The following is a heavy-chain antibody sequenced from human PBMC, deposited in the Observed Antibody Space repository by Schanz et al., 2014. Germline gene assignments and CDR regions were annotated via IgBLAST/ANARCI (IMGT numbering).Heavy chain of an antibody. Sequence: QVQLVQSGAEVKKPGASVKVSCKASGNTLSAYYIHWIRQAPGQGLEWMGWIDPNSGGTNYAQKCQGRVTMTSDTSITTVYMEVNSLTSDDTAVFYCARTASHDVWRGYIPHYAFDLWGQGTVVIVSS. D-gene: IGHD3-3*01. CDR3: ARTASHDVWRGYIPHYAFDL. CDR1: GNTLSAYY. CDR2: IDPNSGGT. V-gene: IGHV1-2*02. J-gene: IGHJ3*01.